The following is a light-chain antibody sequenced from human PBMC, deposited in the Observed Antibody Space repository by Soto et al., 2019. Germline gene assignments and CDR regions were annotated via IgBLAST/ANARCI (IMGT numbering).Light chain of an antibody. CDR1: QSISSY. V-gene: IGKV1-39*01. CDR3: QQSYSTPLT. Sequence: DIQMTQSPSSLSASVGDRVTITCLASQSISSYLNWYQQKPGKAPKLLIYAASSLQSGVPSRFSGSGSGTDCTLTISSLQPEDFATYYCQQSYSTPLTFCGGTKVDIK. J-gene: IGKJ4*01. CDR2: AAS.